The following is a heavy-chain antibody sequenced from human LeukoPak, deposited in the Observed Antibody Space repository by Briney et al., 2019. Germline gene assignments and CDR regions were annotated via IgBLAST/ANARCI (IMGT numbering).Heavy chain of an antibody. D-gene: IGHD3-10*01. V-gene: IGHV4-4*07. CDR2: IFTSGIT. J-gene: IGHJ6*03. Sequence: PSETLSLTCTVSSGSISIYYWNWIRQPAGKGLEWIGRIFTSGITNYNPSLKSRVTMSVDTSKNQFSLKLTSVTAADTAVYYCARGSSGTYHNPLGYMDVWGKGTTVTVSS. CDR3: ARGSSGTYHNPLGYMDV. CDR1: SGSISIYY.